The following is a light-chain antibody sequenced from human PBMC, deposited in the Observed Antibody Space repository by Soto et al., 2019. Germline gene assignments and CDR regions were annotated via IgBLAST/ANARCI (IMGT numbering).Light chain of an antibody. CDR3: QQYGSSGT. Sequence: IELAQSPGTLSLSPGERATLCCRASQSVSNNYLAWYQQKPGQAPRLLIYGASNRATGIPDRFSGSGSGTDFTLTISRLEPEDFAVYYCQQYGSSGTLGQGTKVDI. V-gene: IGKV3-20*01. CDR2: GAS. CDR1: QSVSNNY. J-gene: IGKJ1*01.